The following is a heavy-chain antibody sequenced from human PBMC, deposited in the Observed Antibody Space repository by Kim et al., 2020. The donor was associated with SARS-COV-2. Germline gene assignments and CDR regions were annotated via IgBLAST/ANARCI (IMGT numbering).Heavy chain of an antibody. J-gene: IGHJ4*02. Sequence: GGSLRLSCAASGFTFSSYGMHWVRQAPGKGLEWVAVIWYDGSNKYYADSVKGRFTISRDNSKNTPYLQMNSLRAEDTAVYYCARDYDILTGYYFDYWGQGTLVTVSS. CDR2: IWYDGSNK. CDR3: ARDYDILTGYYFDY. V-gene: IGHV3-33*01. CDR1: GFTFSSYG. D-gene: IGHD3-9*01.